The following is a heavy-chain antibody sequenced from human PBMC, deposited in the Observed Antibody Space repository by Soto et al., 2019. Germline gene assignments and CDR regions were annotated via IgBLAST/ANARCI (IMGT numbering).Heavy chain of an antibody. J-gene: IGHJ4*02. CDR3: ARVNYDILTGALNFDY. CDR2: IYYSGST. D-gene: IGHD3-9*01. Sequence: SETLSLTCTVSGGSISSGGYYWSWIRQHPGKGLEWIGYIYYSGSTYYNPSLKSRVTISVDTSKNQFSLKLSSVTAADTAVYYCARVNYDILTGALNFDYWGQGTLVTVSS. CDR1: GGSISSGGYY. V-gene: IGHV4-31*03.